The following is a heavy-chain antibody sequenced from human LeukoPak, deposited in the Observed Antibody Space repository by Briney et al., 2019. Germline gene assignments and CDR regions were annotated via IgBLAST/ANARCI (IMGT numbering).Heavy chain of an antibody. J-gene: IGHJ5*02. CDR3: AKVPLFRYSSSWYFGDNWFDP. CDR2: ISYDGSNK. Sequence: GRSLRLSCAASGFTFSSYGMHWVRQAPGKGLEWVAVISYDGSNKYYADSVKGRFTISRDNSKNTLYLQMNSLRAEDTAVYYCAKVPLFRYSSSWYFGDNWFDPWGQGTLVTVSS. D-gene: IGHD6-13*01. V-gene: IGHV3-30*18. CDR1: GFTFSSYG.